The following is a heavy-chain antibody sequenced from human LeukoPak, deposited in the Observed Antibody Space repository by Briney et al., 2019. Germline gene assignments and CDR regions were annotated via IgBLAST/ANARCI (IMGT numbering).Heavy chain of an antibody. D-gene: IGHD6-19*01. CDR1: GFTVRSNY. J-gene: IGHJ3*02. CDR2: ISSSGSTI. CDR3: ARVSSGWFGHAFDI. Sequence: QPGGSLRLSCAASGFTVRSNYMNWVRQAPGKGLEWVSYISSSGSTIYYADSVKGRFTISRDNAKNSLYLQMNSLRAEDTAVYYCARVSSGWFGHAFDIWGQGTMVTVSS. V-gene: IGHV3-48*03.